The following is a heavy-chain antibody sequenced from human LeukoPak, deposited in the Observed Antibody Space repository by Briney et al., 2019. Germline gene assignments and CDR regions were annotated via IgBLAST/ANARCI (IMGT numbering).Heavy chain of an antibody. D-gene: IGHD1-20*01. Sequence: HPGGSLRLSCAASRFTFSSYGMHWVRQAPGKGLEWVAYVQYDGSNEQYADSVKGRFTISRDNSKNTLYLQMNSLRTEDTAVYYCAKCPYAVNWNLFDYWGQGTLVTVSS. CDR2: VQYDGSNE. V-gene: IGHV3-30*02. J-gene: IGHJ4*02. CDR1: RFTFSSYG. CDR3: AKCPYAVNWNLFDY.